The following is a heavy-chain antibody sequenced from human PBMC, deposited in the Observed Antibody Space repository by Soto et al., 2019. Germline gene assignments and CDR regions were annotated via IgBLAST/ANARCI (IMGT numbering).Heavy chain of an antibody. CDR1: GFTFSSYS. V-gene: IGHV3-48*01. D-gene: IGHD2-15*01. CDR2: ISSSSSTI. CDR3: ARDGYCSGGSRYYFPDHDAFDI. J-gene: IGHJ3*02. Sequence: EVQLVESGGGLVQPGGSLRLSCAASGFTFSSYSMNWVRQAPGKGLEWVSYISSSSSTIYYADSVKGRFTISRDNAKNSLYLQMNSLRAEDTAVYYCARDGYCSGGSRYYFPDHDAFDIWGQGTMVTVSS.